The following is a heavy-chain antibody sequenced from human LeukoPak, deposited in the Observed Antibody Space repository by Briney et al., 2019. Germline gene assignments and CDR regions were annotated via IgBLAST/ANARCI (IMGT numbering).Heavy chain of an antibody. J-gene: IGHJ4*02. CDR3: ARRDCGGDCYSRGGFDY. D-gene: IGHD2-21*02. CDR2: IYPGDSDT. CDR1: GYSFTSYW. Sequence: XEALKISCKGSGYSFTSYWIGWVRQMPGKGLEWMGIIYPGDSDTRYSPSFQGQVTISADKSISTTYFQWSSLKASDTAMYYCARRDCGGDCYSRGGFDYWGQGSLVTVSS. V-gene: IGHV5-51*01.